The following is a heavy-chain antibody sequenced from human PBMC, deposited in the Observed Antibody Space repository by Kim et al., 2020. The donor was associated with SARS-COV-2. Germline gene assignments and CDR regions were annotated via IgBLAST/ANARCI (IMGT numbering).Heavy chain of an antibody. CDR3: ARQIGITMIVVVISTYFDY. Sequence: SRVTISVDTSKNQFSLTLSSVTAADTAVYYCARQIGITMIVVVISTYFDYWGQGTLVTVSS. J-gene: IGHJ4*02. D-gene: IGHD3-22*01. V-gene: IGHV4-39*01.